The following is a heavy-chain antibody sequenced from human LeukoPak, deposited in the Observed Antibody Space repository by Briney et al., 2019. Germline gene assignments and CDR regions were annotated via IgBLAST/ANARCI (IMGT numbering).Heavy chain of an antibody. D-gene: IGHD6-25*01. CDR2: INQDGSER. CDR3: ARSTHSSADY. Sequence: GGPLRLSCAASEFTFSGHWMSWVRQAPGKGLEWVAHINQDGSERLYVDSVKGRFTISRDNAKNSLYLQMNSLRDEDTAVYYCARSTHSSADYWGQGTLVTVSS. CDR1: EFTFSGHW. J-gene: IGHJ4*02. V-gene: IGHV3-7*01.